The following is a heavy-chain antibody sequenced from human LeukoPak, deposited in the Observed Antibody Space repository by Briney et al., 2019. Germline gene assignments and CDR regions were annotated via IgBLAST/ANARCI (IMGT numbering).Heavy chain of an antibody. Sequence: SETLSLTCAVYGGSFSGYYWSWIRQPPGKGLEWIGEINHSGSTNYNPSLKSRVTISVDTSKNQFSLKLSSVTAADTAVYYCPFENGGSYNYGGQGTLVTVSS. D-gene: IGHD1-26*01. CDR1: GGSFSGYY. J-gene: IGHJ4*02. CDR3: PFENGGSYNY. CDR2: INHSGST. V-gene: IGHV4-34*01.